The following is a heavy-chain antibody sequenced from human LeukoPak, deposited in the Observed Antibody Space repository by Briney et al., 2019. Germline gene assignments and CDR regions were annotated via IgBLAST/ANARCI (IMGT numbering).Heavy chain of an antibody. CDR3: ARDGYSGSSLFDY. V-gene: IGHV4-59*11. CDR1: GGSISSHF. D-gene: IGHD1-26*01. J-gene: IGHJ4*02. Sequence: SEALSLTCTVSGGSISSHFWSWIRQPPGKGLEWIGYIHYTGSTNYNPSLKSRVTISVDTSKNQFSLKLSSVTAADTAVYYCARDGYSGSSLFDYWGQGTLVTVSS. CDR2: IHYTGST.